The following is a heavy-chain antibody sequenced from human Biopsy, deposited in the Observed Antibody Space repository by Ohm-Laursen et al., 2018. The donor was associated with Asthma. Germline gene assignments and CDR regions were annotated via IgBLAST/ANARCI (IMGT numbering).Heavy chain of an antibody. Sequence: PSQTLSLTCTVSGAYIGTPDYHWPWIRQSPGKGLEWIGFVFYSGTTHYSRSLERRLYISIDTARNEFSMRLRSLTAADTAVYYCARASVAASSNWFDPWGQGTLVTVSS. D-gene: IGHD6-19*01. CDR2: VFYSGTT. CDR1: GAYIGTPDYH. CDR3: ARASVAASSNWFDP. V-gene: IGHV4-30-4*01. J-gene: IGHJ5*02.